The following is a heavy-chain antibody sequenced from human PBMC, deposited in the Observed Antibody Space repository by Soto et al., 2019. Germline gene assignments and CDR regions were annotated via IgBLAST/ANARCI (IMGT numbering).Heavy chain of an antibody. J-gene: IGHJ4*02. V-gene: IGHV1-46*01. CDR1: GYTFTSYY. Sequence: QVQLVQSGAEVKKPGASVKVSCKASGYTFTSYYMHWVRQAPGQGLEWMGIINPSGGSTSYAQKFQGRVTMTRDTSTSTVYMELSSLRSEDTAVYYCARAIVTGTRPSLHYFDYWGQGTLVTVSS. CDR2: INPSGGST. CDR3: ARAIVTGTRPSLHYFDY. D-gene: IGHD1-20*01.